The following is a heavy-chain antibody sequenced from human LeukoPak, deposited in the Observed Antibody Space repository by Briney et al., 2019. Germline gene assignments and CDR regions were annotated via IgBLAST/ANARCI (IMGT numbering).Heavy chain of an antibody. CDR2: MNPNSGNT. V-gene: IGHV1-8*01. D-gene: IGHD5-12*01. J-gene: IGHJ2*01. CDR3: ARNLRDDIVATTENLYWYFDL. Sequence: ASVKVSCKASGYTFTSYDINWVRQATGQGLEWMGWMNPNSGNTGYAQKFQGRVTMTRNTSISTAYMELSSLRSEDTAVYYCARNLRDDIVATTENLYWYFDLWGRGTLVTVSS. CDR1: GYTFTSYD.